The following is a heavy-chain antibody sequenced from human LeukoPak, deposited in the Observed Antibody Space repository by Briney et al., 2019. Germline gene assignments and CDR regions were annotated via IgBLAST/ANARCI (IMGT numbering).Heavy chain of an antibody. D-gene: IGHD3-16*02. J-gene: IGHJ4*02. CDR1: GFTFSTSW. CDR2: MNGDGGTI. CDR3: ARAGSYRFDY. V-gene: IGHV3-74*01. Sequence: GGSLRLSCVGSGFTFSTSWVHWVRQAPGQGLVWLSRMNGDGGTINYVDSVKGRFTVSRDNAKNTLYLQMNSLGVEDTAIYYSARAGSYRFDYWGPGTQVTVSS.